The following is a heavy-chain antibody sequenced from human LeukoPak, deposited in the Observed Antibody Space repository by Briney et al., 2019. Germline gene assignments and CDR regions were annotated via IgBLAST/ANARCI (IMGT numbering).Heavy chain of an antibody. CDR2: IKGDGSDK. V-gene: IGHV3-7*03. D-gene: IGHD5-18*01. Sequence: GGSLRLSCAASGLSSSNYWMTWIRQAPGKGLEWVATIKGDGSDKRYVDSVKGRFTISRDDVKNSLYLQLNNLRAEDTAIYYCARAQWGYPFDVWGQGTRVTVSS. J-gene: IGHJ3*01. CDR1: GLSSSNYW. CDR3: ARAQWGYPFDV.